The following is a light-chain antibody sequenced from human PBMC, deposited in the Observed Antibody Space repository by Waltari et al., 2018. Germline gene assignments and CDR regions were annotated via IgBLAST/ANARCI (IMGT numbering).Light chain of an antibody. CDR1: SSNLRGYY. Sequence: QSVVTQPPSLSGAPGQRVTISCTGSSSNLRGYYVQLYQQLPGTAPKLLIYENNKRPSGVSDRFSGSQSGTSASLTITGLQSEDEADYYCQSYDSSLSAVLFGGGTRLTVL. CDR3: QSYDSSLSAVL. V-gene: IGLV1-40*01. J-gene: IGLJ2*01. CDR2: ENN.